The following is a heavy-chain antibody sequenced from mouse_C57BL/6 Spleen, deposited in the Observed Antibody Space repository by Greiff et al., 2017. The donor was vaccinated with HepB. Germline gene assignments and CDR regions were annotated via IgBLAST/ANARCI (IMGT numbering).Heavy chain of an antibody. D-gene: IGHD1-1*01. Sequence: EVKLVESGGGLVQPGGSLKLSCAASGFTFSDYYMYWVRQTPEKRLEWVAYISNGGGSTYYPDTVKGRFTISRDNAKNTLYLQMSRLKSEDTAMYYCARHDYYGSSSWYFDVWGTGTTVTVSS. CDR3: ARHDYYGSSSWYFDV. J-gene: IGHJ1*03. CDR2: ISNGGGST. CDR1: GFTFSDYY. V-gene: IGHV5-12*01.